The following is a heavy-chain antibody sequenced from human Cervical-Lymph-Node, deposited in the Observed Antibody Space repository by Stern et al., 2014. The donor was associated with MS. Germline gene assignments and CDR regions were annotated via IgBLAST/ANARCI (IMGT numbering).Heavy chain of an antibody. D-gene: IGHD5-18*01. V-gene: IGHV4-59*01. CDR2: IHYSGNA. J-gene: IGHJ4*02. CDR3: ARMRRTGKRAFSYGPGYYFDY. CDR1: GGSISSFH. Sequence: QLQLQESGPGLVKPSETLLLTCTVSGGSISSFHWSWIRQPPGKGLEWIGHIHYSGNANYNPSLDSRITISLDTSQNQFSLRLTSVTAADTAVFYCARMRRTGKRAFSYGPGYYFDYWGQGALVTVSS.